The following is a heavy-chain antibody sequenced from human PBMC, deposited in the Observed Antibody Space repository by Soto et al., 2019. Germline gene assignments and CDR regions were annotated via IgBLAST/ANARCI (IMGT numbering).Heavy chain of an antibody. CDR1: GFSLSTTRVA. Sequence: QITLKESGPTLVKPTQTLTLTCTFSGFSLSTTRVAVGWIRQPPGKALEWLALIYWDDDKRYSPFLKSRLTITKDTSKTQVVLTMTNMDPVDTATHYCAHSVVAGLGYYFDYWGQGTLVTVSS. D-gene: IGHD6-19*01. J-gene: IGHJ4*02. CDR2: IYWDDDK. CDR3: AHSVVAGLGYYFDY. V-gene: IGHV2-5*02.